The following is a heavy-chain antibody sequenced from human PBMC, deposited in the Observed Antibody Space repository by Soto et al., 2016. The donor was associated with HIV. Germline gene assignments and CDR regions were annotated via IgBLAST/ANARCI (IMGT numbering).Heavy chain of an antibody. V-gene: IGHV3-73*01. CDR1: GFTFSGSA. D-gene: IGHD6-13*01. J-gene: IGHJ5*02. CDR2: IRSKANSYAT. CDR3: TSHSSSWSGNWFDP. Sequence: EVQLVESGGGLVQPGGSLKLSCAASGFTFSGSAMHWVRQASGKGLEWVGRIRSKANSYATAYAASVKGRFTISRDDSKNTAYLQMNSLKTEDTAVYYCTSHSSSWSGNWFDPWGQGTRGHRLL.